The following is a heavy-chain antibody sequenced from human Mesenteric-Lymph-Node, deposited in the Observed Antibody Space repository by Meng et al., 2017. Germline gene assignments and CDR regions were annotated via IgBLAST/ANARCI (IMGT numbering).Heavy chain of an antibody. CDR1: GFTFSSYA. Sequence: GGSLRLSCAASGFTFSSYAMHWVRQAPGKGLEWVAVISYDGSNKYYADSVKGRFTISRDNSKNTLYLQMNSLRAEDTAVYYCARDWKRFYYFDYWGQGTLVTVSS. CDR2: ISYDGSNK. V-gene: IGHV3-30*01. J-gene: IGHJ4*02. CDR3: ARDWKRFYYFDY. D-gene: IGHD3-3*01.